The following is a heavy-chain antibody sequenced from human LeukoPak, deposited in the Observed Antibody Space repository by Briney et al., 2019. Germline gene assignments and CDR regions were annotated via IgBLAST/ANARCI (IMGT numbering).Heavy chain of an antibody. CDR3: ARDSVAGTYSGNY. CDR1: GYTFTGYY. Sequence: ASVKVSCKASGYTFTGYYMHWVRQAPGQGLERMGWINPNSGGTNYAQKFQGRVTMTRDTSISTAYMELSRLRSDDTAVYYCARDSVAGTYSGNYWGQGTLVTVSS. D-gene: IGHD6-19*01. J-gene: IGHJ4*02. V-gene: IGHV1-2*02. CDR2: INPNSGGT.